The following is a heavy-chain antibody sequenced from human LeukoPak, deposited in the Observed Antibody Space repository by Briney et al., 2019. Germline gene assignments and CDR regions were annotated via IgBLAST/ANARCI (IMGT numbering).Heavy chain of an antibody. CDR2: IHPSTGNP. CDR3: ARALDSLGGLSLPDY. J-gene: IGHJ4*02. Sequence: GASVKVSCKASGYSFSNYAMNWVRQAPGQGLEWMGWIHPSTGNPAYVQGFTGRFVFSLDASVSTTYLQISGLKAEDTAVYFCARALDSLGGLSLPDYWGQGTLVTVSS. V-gene: IGHV7-4-1*02. CDR1: GYSFSNYA. D-gene: IGHD3-16*02.